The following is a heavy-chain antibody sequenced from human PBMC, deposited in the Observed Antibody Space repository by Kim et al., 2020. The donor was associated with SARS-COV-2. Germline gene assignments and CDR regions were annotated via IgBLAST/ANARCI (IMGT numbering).Heavy chain of an antibody. D-gene: IGHD1-26*01. CDR2: GSNK. V-gene: IGHV3-33*01. CDR3: ARDVGLDY. J-gene: IGHJ4*02. Sequence: GSNKYYADSVKGRFTISRDNSKNTLYLQMNSRRAEDTAVYYCARDVGLDYWGQGTLVTVSS.